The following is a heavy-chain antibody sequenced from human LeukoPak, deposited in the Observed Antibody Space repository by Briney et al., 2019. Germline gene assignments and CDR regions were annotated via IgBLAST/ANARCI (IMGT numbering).Heavy chain of an antibody. CDR3: AKDMVGSGIYYFDY. Sequence: PGGSLRLSCAASGFTFSSYGMSWVRQAPGKGLEWVSAISGSGGSTYYADSVKGRFTISRDNSKNTLYLQMNSLRAEDTAVYYCAKDMVGSGIYYFDYWGQGTLVTVSS. D-gene: IGHD1-26*01. J-gene: IGHJ4*02. CDR1: GFTFSSYG. CDR2: ISGSGGST. V-gene: IGHV3-23*01.